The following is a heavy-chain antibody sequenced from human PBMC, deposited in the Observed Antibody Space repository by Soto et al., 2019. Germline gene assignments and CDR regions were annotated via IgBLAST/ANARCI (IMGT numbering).Heavy chain of an antibody. J-gene: IGHJ4*02. V-gene: IGHV6-1*01. Sequence: SETLSLTCAISGDSVSNNRAAWNWIRQSPSRGLEWLGRPYYRPKWLNDYAVSMNGRLTISPDTSKNQFSLHLDSVTPEDTAMYYCASGPHAFHSAFDNWGQGTLVTVSS. CDR3: ASGPHAFHSAFDN. CDR2: PYYRPKWLN. CDR1: GDSVSNNRAA. D-gene: IGHD4-4*01.